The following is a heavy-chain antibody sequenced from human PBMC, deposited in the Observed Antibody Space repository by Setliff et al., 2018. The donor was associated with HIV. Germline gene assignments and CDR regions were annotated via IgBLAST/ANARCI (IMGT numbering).Heavy chain of an antibody. CDR3: ASDFYDSSGYYGRARASYYYYGMDV. Sequence: ASVKVSCKASGYTFTSYGISWVRQAPGQGLEWMGWISAYNGNTNYAQKLQGRVTMTTDTSTSTAYMELRSLRSDDTAVYYCASDFYDSSGYYGRARASYYYYGMDVWGQGALVTVSS. J-gene: IGHJ6*01. V-gene: IGHV1-18*01. CDR2: ISAYNGNT. CDR1: GYTFTSYG. D-gene: IGHD3-22*01.